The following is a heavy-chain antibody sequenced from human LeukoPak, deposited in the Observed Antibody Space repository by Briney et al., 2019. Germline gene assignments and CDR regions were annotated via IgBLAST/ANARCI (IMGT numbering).Heavy chain of an antibody. CDR3: AKDYLAGYSSSLGIFDY. CDR1: GFIFRNYG. D-gene: IGHD6-6*01. V-gene: IGHV3-30*18. Sequence: GGSLRLSCAGSGFIFRNYGMHWVRQAPGQGLEWVAVISDGGTHLYYADSVKGRFTISRDNSKNTLYLQMNSLRAEDTAVYYCAKDYLAGYSSSLGIFDYWGQGTLATVSS. CDR2: ISDGGTHL. J-gene: IGHJ4*02.